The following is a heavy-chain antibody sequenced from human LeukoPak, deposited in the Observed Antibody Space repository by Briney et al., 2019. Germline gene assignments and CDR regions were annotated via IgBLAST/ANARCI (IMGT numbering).Heavy chain of an antibody. D-gene: IGHD2-15*01. CDR2: IYSGGST. Sequence: PSETLSLTCTVSGGSISSSGYYWGWIRQPPGKGLEWVSLIYSGGSTYYADSVKGRFTISRDNSKNTLYLQMNSLRAEDTAVYYCARVEVAATDWFDPWGQGTLVTVSS. CDR1: GGSISSSGYY. J-gene: IGHJ5*02. CDR3: ARVEVAATDWFDP. V-gene: IGHV3-66*01.